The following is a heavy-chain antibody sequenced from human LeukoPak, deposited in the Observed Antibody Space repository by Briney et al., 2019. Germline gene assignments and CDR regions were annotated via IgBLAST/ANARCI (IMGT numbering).Heavy chain of an antibody. CDR3: ARGHSGYDSPQFDY. Sequence: ASVKVSCKAAGYTSTSPDINWVRQATGKGLEWLGWMNPSDKTGYAQKFQGRVTMTRDTSISTAYMELSRLRSDDTAVYYCARGHSGYDSPQFDYWGQGTLVTVSS. J-gene: IGHJ4*02. CDR2: MNPSDKT. CDR1: GYTSTSPD. V-gene: IGHV1-8*01. D-gene: IGHD5-12*01.